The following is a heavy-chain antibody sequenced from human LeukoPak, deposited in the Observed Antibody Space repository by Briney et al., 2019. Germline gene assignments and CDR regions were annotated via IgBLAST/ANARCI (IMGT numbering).Heavy chain of an antibody. V-gene: IGHV3-30*02. D-gene: IGHD1-26*01. CDR3: AKDLSGSYSRGFDY. CDR2: IRYDGSNK. Sequence: GGSLRLSCAASGFTFSSYGMHWVRQAPGKGLEWVAFIRYDGSNKYYADSVKGRFTISRDNSKNTLYLQMDSLRAEDTAVYYCAKDLSGSYSRGFDYWGQGTLVTVSS. J-gene: IGHJ4*02. CDR1: GFTFSSYG.